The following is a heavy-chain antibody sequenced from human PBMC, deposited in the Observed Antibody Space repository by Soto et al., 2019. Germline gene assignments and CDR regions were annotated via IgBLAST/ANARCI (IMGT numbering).Heavy chain of an antibody. V-gene: IGHV3-30*03. D-gene: IGHD1-26*01. CDR1: GFTFSSYG. CDR2: ISYDGSNK. CDR3: ARGVGDGFYYMDV. Sequence: SLRLSCAASGFTFSSYGMHWVRQAPGKGLEWVAVISYDGSNKNYADSVKDRFTISRDNSKNTLYLKMNSMRAEDAAMYYCARGVGDGFYYMDVWGKGTTVTVSS. J-gene: IGHJ6*03.